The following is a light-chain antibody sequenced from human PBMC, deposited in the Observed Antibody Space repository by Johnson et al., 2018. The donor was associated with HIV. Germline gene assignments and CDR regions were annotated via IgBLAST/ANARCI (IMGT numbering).Light chain of an antibody. CDR1: SSNIGNNY. CDR3: GTWDGSLSAGV. Sequence: QSVLTQPPSVSAAPGQKVTISCSGSSSNIGNNYVSWYQQLPGTAPKLLIFDNNKRPSGIPDRFSASKSGTSATLGITGLPTGDEADYYCGTWDGSLSAGVFGTGTKVTVL. J-gene: IGLJ1*01. CDR2: DNN. V-gene: IGLV1-51*01.